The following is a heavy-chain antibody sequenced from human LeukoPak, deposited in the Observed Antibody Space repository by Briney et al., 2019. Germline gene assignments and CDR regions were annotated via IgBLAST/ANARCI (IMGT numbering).Heavy chain of an antibody. D-gene: IGHD4-4*01. CDR1: GYTFTGYY. V-gene: IGHV1-2*02. CDR3: ARPNDYNSYGWFDP. CDR2: INPNSGGT. J-gene: IGHJ5*02. Sequence: ASVKVSCKASGYTFTGYYMHWVRQAPGQGLEWMGWINPNSGGTNYAQKFQGRVTMTRDTSISTAYMELSRLRSDDTAVYYCARPNDYNSYGWFDPWGQGTLVTVSS.